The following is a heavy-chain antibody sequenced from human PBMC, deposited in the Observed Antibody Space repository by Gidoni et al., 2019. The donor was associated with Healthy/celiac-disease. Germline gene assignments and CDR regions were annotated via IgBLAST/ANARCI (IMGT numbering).Heavy chain of an antibody. Sequence: QVQLVESGGGVVQPGGSLRLSCAASGFTFSSYGMHWVRQAPGKGREWVAFIRYDGSNKYYADSVKGRFTISRDNSKNTLYLQMNSLRAEDTAVYYCAKDRNYCSSTSCYQLAAAVDYWGQGTLVTVSS. CDR1: GFTFSSYG. V-gene: IGHV3-30*02. CDR3: AKDRNYCSSTSCYQLAAAVDY. J-gene: IGHJ4*02. CDR2: IRYDGSNK. D-gene: IGHD2-2*01.